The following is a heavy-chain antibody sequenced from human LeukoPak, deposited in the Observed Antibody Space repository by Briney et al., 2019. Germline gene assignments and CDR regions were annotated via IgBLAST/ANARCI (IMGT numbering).Heavy chain of an antibody. Sequence: ASVKVSCKASGYTFTSYDINWVRQATGQGLEWMGWMNPNSGNTGNAQKFQGRVTITRNTSISTAYMELSSLRSDDTAVYYCARARGGVVVVAASKSYYYYYMDVWGKGTTVTVSS. D-gene: IGHD2-15*01. CDR3: ARARGGVVVVAASKSYYYYYMDV. V-gene: IGHV1-8*03. J-gene: IGHJ6*03. CDR1: GYTFTSYD. CDR2: MNPNSGNT.